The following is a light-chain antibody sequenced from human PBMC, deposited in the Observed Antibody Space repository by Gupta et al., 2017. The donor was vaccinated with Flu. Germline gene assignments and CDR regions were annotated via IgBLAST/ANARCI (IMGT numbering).Light chain of an antibody. Sequence: NFMLTQPHSVSESPGKTVTISCTRSSDSIANNYVHWYPQRPGTSPSNLIYEDKQRPSGRPERFAGSIDRSYNSASLTISGLNTDDEADYYCQSYYVFGGGTKMTVL. CDR3: QSYYV. V-gene: IGLV6-57*01. J-gene: IGLJ3*02. CDR2: EDK. CDR1: SDSIANNY.